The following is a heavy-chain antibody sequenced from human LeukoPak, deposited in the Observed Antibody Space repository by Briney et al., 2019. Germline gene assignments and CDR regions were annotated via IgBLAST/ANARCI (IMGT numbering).Heavy chain of an antibody. CDR3: AEPEGGYYDIRPD. V-gene: IGHV3-74*01. CDR2: IKSDGSDT. Sequence: GGSLRLSCAASGFTFSTYWMHWVRQAPGEGLVWVSRIKSDGSDTSYADSVKGRFTISRDNSKNTLYLQMNSLRAEDTAVYYCAEPEGGYYDIRPDWGQGTLVTVSS. CDR1: GFTFSTYW. J-gene: IGHJ4*02. D-gene: IGHD3-22*01.